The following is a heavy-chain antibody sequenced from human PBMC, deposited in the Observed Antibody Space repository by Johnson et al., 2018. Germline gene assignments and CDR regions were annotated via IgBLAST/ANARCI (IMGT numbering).Heavy chain of an antibody. CDR1: GFTFTTYS. CDR3: ARLAYCGGGCYSFAFDI. D-gene: IGHD2-21*02. CDR2: ISSDGINK. J-gene: IGHJ3*02. Sequence: QVQLVQSGGGVVQPGRSLRLSCAASGFTFTTYSMHWVRQAPGKGLEWVAAISSDGINKYYEDSVKGRFTISRDNSKNTLFLQMNSLRAWDTAVYYCARLAYCGGGCYSFAFDIWGQGTMVTVSS. V-gene: IGHV3-30-3*01.